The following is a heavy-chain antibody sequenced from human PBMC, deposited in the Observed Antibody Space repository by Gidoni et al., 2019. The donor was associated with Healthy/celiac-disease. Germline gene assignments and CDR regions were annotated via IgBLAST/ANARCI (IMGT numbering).Heavy chain of an antibody. J-gene: IGHJ6*04. Sequence: EVQLVESGGGLVQPGGSLKLSCAASGFTFSGSAMHWVRLASGKGLEVVGRIRSKANSYATAYAESVKGRFTISRDDSKNTAYLQMNSLKTEDTAVYYGTRGGGVDHVWGKGTTVTVSS. CDR1: GFTFSGSA. D-gene: IGHD5-12*01. CDR3: TRGGGVDHV. V-gene: IGHV3-73*02. CDR2: IRSKANSYAT.